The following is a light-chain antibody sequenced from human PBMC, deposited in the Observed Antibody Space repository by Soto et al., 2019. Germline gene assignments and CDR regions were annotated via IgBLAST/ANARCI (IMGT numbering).Light chain of an antibody. V-gene: IGLV2-14*01. CDR2: DVS. CDR3: SSYISSTTYV. J-gene: IGLJ1*01. Sequence: QPASLYRSPVEASTISCTGTSSDIGRYNYVSWYQQYPGKAPKFMIYDVSNRPSGVSNRFSGSKSGNTASLTISGLQAEDEDAYYCSSYISSTTYVFGTGTEVNVL. CDR1: SSDIGRYNY.